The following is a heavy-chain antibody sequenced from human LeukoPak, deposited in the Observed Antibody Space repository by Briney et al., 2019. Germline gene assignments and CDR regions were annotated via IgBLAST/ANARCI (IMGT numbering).Heavy chain of an antibody. CDR3: ATDGAGFDT. CDR2: INIGGTNT. V-gene: IGHV3-11*01. CDR1: GFTFNDYY. J-gene: IGHJ5*02. Sequence: PGGSLRLSCAASGFTFNDYYMSWIRQAPGKGLEWLSYINIGGTNTHYADSVKGRFTISRDNAKKSLYLEMDNLRAEDTAVYYCATDGAGFDTWGQGVLVTVSS.